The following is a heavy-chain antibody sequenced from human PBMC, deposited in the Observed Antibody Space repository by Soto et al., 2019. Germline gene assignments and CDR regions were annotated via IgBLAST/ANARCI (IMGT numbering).Heavy chain of an antibody. CDR1: GFTFGNYA. V-gene: IGHV3-23*01. CDR2: ITGGGGST. CDR3: AKLLAAADSWDAFDI. Sequence: PGGALRVSCAASGFTFGNYAMSWVRQAPGKGLEWVSGITGGGGSTNYADPVKGRFTISRDNSWNTLYLQLNSLRAEDTAVYYCAKLLAAADSWDAFDIWGHATMVTVSS. J-gene: IGHJ3*02. D-gene: IGHD6-25*01.